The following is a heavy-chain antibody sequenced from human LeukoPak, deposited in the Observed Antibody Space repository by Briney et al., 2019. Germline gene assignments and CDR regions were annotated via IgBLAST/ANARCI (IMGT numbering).Heavy chain of an antibody. Sequence: GGSLGLSCTASGFTFGDYAMSWVRQAPGKGLEWVSAITGSGDYTDYADSVKGRFTISRDNSKNTAYLQMISLRAEDTAVYYCAKRSGINYGYFDSWGQGALVTVSS. CDR3: AKRSGINYGYFDS. CDR1: GFTFGDYA. CDR2: ITGSGDYT. J-gene: IGHJ4*02. V-gene: IGHV3-23*01. D-gene: IGHD1-26*01.